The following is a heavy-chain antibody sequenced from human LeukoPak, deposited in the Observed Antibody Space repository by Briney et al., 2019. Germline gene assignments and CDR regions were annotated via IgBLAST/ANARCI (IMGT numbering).Heavy chain of an antibody. CDR3: ARKGPANYYYYYMDV. D-gene: IGHD2-2*01. Sequence: ASVKVSCKASGYTFTSYDINWVRQATGQGLEWMGWMNPNSGNTGYAQKFQGRVTMTRNTSISTAYMELSSPRSEDTAVYFCARKGPANYYYYYMDVWGKGTTVTVSS. CDR2: MNPNSGNT. CDR1: GYTFTSYD. J-gene: IGHJ6*03. V-gene: IGHV1-8*01.